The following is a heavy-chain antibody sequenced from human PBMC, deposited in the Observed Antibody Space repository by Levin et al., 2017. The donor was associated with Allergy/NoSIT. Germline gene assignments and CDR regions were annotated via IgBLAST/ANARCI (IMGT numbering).Heavy chain of an antibody. V-gene: IGHV4-39*07. CDR2: IYYDGSA. CDR1: GGSISDDSYY. CDR3: AGEPNSPYYYHYGLDV. J-gene: IGHJ6*02. Sequence: SETLSLTCTVSGGSISDDSYYWAWVRQPPGKGLEWVGSIYYDGSAYYNPSLKTRLTISVDTSKNQFSLRVNSVTDADTAVYYCAGEPNSPYYYHYGLDVWGPGTTVTVSS. D-gene: IGHD2/OR15-2a*01.